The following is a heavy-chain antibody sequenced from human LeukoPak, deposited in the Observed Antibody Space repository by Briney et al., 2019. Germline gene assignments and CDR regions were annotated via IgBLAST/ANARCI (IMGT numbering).Heavy chain of an antibody. Sequence: GGSLRLSCAASGFTFNNYNMNWVRQAPGKGLEWVSGVTPSGDPTYYADSVKGRFIISRDNSKNTMYLQMNRLRAEDTGVYYCAKDSGWIQFIDWGQGTPVTVSS. CDR1: GFTFNNYN. D-gene: IGHD5-24*01. CDR3: AKDSGWIQFID. J-gene: IGHJ4*02. V-gene: IGHV3-23*01. CDR2: VTPSGDPT.